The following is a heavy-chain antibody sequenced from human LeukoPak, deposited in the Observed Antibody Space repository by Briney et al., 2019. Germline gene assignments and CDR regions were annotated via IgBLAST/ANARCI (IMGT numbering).Heavy chain of an antibody. CDR2: INPNSGGT. J-gene: IGHJ4*02. Sequence: ASVTVSCKASGYTSTGYYMHWVRQAPGQGLEWMGWINPNSGGTNYAQKFQGRVTMTRDTSISTAYMELSRLRSDDTAVYYCARGLYSSSWIDYWGQGTLVTVSS. CDR1: GYTSTGYY. V-gene: IGHV1-2*02. CDR3: ARGLYSSSWIDY. D-gene: IGHD6-13*01.